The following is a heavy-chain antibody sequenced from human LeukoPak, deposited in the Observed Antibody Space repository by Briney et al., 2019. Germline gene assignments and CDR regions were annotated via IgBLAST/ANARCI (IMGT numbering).Heavy chain of an antibody. CDR3: ARADFWSGYYYY. Sequence: GGSLRLSCAASGVTVSSNYMSWVRQAPGKGLKWVSVIYSGGSTYYADSVKGRFTISRDNSKNTLYLQMNSRRAEDTAVYYCARADFWSGYYYYWGQGTLVTVSS. CDR1: GVTVSSNY. D-gene: IGHD3-3*01. V-gene: IGHV3-66*02. CDR2: IYSGGST. J-gene: IGHJ4*02.